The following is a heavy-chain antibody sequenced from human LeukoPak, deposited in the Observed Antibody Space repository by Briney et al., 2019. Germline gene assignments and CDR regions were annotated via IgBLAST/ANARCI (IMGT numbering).Heavy chain of an antibody. J-gene: IGHJ3*02. CDR3: ARDSITMVRAAHAFDI. Sequence: GGSLRLSCAASGFTFSSYAMSWVRQAPGKGLEWVPSISRSSSYIYYADSVKGRFTISRDNAKNSLYLQMNSLRAEDTAVYYCARDSITMVRAAHAFDIWGQGTMVTVSS. D-gene: IGHD3-10*01. CDR1: GFTFSSYA. V-gene: IGHV3-21*01. CDR2: ISRSSSYI.